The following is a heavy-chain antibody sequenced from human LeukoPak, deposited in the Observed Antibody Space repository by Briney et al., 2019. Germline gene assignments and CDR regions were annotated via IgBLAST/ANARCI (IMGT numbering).Heavy chain of an antibody. D-gene: IGHD1-7*01. J-gene: IGHJ4*02. V-gene: IGHV4-30-4*02. CDR1: GGSISSGDYY. CDR2: IYYSGST. CDR3: ARVQYNWNYGRYFDY. Sequence: PSETLSLTCTVSGGSISSGDYYWSWIRQPPGKGLEWIGYIYYSGSTYYNPSLKSRVTISVDTSKNQFSLKLSSVTAADTAVYYCARVQYNWNYGRYFDYWGQGTLVTVSS.